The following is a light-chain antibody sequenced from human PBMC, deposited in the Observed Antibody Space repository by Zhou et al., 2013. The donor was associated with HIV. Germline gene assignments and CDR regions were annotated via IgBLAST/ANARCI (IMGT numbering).Light chain of an antibody. V-gene: IGKV1-17*01. CDR3: LRHNSFPWT. J-gene: IGKJ1*01. CDR1: HSISMY. Sequence: DIQMSQSPSSLSASVGDRVTITCRASHSISMYLNWYQQRPGKAPNLLIYAASTLQSGVPSRFSGSGSGTEFTLTISSLQPEDFATYYCLRHNSFPWTFGQGTKVEIK. CDR2: AAS.